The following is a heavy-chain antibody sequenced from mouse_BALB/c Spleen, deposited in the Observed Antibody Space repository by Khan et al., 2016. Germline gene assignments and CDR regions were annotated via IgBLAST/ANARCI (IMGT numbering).Heavy chain of an antibody. CDR3: GSEGYQGDYAMDD. CDR2: ISYDGSN. CDR1: GYSITSGYY. J-gene: IGHJ4*01. Sequence: VQLKQSGPGLVKPSQSLSLTCSVSGYSITSGYYWNWIRQFPGNKLEWMGYISYDGSNKYNPSLKNRISITRDTSKNQFFLKLNSVPTEDTATYEHGSEGYQGDYAMDDWGSGTSFTDAS. V-gene: IGHV3-6*02. D-gene: IGHD2-2*01.